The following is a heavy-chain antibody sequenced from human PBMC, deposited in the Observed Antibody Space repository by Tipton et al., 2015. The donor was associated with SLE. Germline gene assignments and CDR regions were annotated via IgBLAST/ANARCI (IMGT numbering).Heavy chain of an antibody. V-gene: IGHV4-59*08. CDR2: IYYSGST. CDR3: FLRYFDWLFSDAFDI. CDR1: GGSISSHY. Sequence: TLSLTCTVSGGSISSHYWSWIRQPPGKGLEWIGYIYYSGSTNYNPSLKSRVTISVDTSKNQFSLKLSSVTAADTAVHYCFLRYFDWLFSDAFDIWGQGTMVTVSS. J-gene: IGHJ3*02. D-gene: IGHD3-9*01.